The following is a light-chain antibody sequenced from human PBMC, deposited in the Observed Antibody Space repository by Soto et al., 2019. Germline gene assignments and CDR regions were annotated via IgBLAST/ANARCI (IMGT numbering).Light chain of an antibody. V-gene: IGKV3-20*01. CDR1: QSVRNNY. CDR2: DVS. J-gene: IGKJ4*01. Sequence: EIALTQSPGTLSSSPGEIATLSCRASQSVRNNYLAWYQQKPGQPPRFLIYDVSTRAAGIPDRFSGSGSGKDFTLTISRLDPEDFAVYYCQQYGSTPLTFGGGTKVEIE. CDR3: QQYGSTPLT.